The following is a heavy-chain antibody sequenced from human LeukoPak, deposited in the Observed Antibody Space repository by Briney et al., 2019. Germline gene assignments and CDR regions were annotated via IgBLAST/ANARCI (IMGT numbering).Heavy chain of an antibody. V-gene: IGHV4-34*01. D-gene: IGHD2-2*01. J-gene: IGHJ5*02. CDR1: GGSFGGYY. Sequence: PSETLSLTCAVYGGSFGGYYWSWIRQPPGKGLEWIGEINHSGSTNYNPSLKSRVTISVDTSKNQFSLKLSSVTAADTAVYYCARHHGYCSSTSCYRASSRNWFDPWGQGTLVTVSS. CDR2: INHSGST. CDR3: ARHHGYCSSTSCYRASSRNWFDP.